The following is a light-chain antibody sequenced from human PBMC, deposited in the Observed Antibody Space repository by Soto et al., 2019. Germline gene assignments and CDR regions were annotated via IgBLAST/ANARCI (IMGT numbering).Light chain of an antibody. J-gene: IGKJ2*01. CDR3: QQYYSYPHT. CDR2: AAS. Sequence: AIRLTQSPSSLSASTGDRVTITCRASQGISSYLAWYQQKPGKAPKLLLYAASTLQSGVPSRFSGSGSGTDFPLTVSCLQSEDFATYYCQQYYSYPHTFGQGTKLEIK. V-gene: IGKV1-8*01. CDR1: QGISSY.